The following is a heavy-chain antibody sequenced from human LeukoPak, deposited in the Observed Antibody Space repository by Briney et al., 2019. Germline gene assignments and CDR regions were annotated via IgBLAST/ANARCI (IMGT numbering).Heavy chain of an antibody. CDR3: AREYSSSWYGPYYYGMDV. V-gene: IGHV4-59*01. D-gene: IGHD6-13*01. Sequence: SDTLSLTCTVSGVSISSYYWSWIRQPRGKGLEWIGYIYYSGSTNYNPSLKSRVTISVDTSKNQFSLKLSSVTAADTAVYYCAREYSSSWYGPYYYGMDVWGQGTTVTVSS. CDR1: GVSISSYY. CDR2: IYYSGST. J-gene: IGHJ6*02.